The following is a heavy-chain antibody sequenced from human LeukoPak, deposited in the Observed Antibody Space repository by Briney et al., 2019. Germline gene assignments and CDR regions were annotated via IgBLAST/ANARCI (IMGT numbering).Heavy chain of an antibody. Sequence: GGSLRLSCAASGFTFSSYWMSWVRQAPGKGLEWVANIKQDGSEKYYVDSVKGRFTISRDNAKNSLYLQMNSLRADDTAVYYCASVRVGAIFFPYWGQGTLVTVSS. CDR2: IKQDGSEK. CDR3: ASVRVGAIFFPY. CDR1: GFTFSSYW. D-gene: IGHD1-26*01. J-gene: IGHJ4*02. V-gene: IGHV3-7*03.